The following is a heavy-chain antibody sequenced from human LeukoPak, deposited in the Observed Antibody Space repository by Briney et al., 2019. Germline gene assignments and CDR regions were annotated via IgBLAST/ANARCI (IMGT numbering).Heavy chain of an antibody. J-gene: IGHJ4*02. CDR1: GFTFRRFS. Sequence: GGSLRLSCAASGFTFRRFSMHWVRQAPGRGLEWVAVIWYDGSNEDYVDSVKGRFTISRDNSKEMLYLQMTRLRAEDTAVYFCARDPQGNYFDSWGQGTLVTVSS. V-gene: IGHV3-33*01. CDR3: ARDPQGNYFDS. CDR2: IWYDGSNE.